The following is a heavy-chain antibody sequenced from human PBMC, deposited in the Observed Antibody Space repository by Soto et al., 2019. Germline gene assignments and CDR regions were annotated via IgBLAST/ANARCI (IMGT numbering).Heavy chain of an antibody. CDR3: ASWSHWIPLYYEGLDV. J-gene: IGHJ6*02. CDR1: GGAFTNYS. CDR2: IIPLHDTS. D-gene: IGHD3-16*01. V-gene: IGHV1-69*06. Sequence: QVQLLQSGAEVKKPGSSVKVSCKVSGGAFTNYSLNWVRHGPGQGLEWLGGIIPLHDTSNYSLKFRGRVTFTADISSTTFFLELSSLTPDDTATYYCASWSHWIPLYYEGLDVWGQGTTVTVSS.